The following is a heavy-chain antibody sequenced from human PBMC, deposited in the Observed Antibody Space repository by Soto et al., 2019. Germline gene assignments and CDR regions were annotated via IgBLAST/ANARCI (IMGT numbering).Heavy chain of an antibody. CDR3: AKEDTGSGSLDY. V-gene: IGHV3-23*01. Sequence: LRLSCAASGFPFGENAMSWVRQAPGKGLEWVSGISDSGATTYYADSVRGRFTISRDNSKNTLYLQMKSLRAEDSASYYCAKEDTGSGSLDYWGQGALVTVSS. CDR2: ISDSGATT. CDR1: GFPFGENA. D-gene: IGHD6-19*01. J-gene: IGHJ4*02.